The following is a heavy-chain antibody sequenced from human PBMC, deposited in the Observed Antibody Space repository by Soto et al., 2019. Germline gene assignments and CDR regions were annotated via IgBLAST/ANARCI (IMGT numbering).Heavy chain of an antibody. Sequence: PSETLSLTCTVSGGSISSYYWSWIRQPPGKGLEWIGYIYYSGSTNYNPSLKSRVTISVDTSKNQFSLKLSSVTAADTAVYYCARLGLNYDFWSGYSPYYYYMDVWGKGTTVTVSS. V-gene: IGHV4-59*08. CDR2: IYYSGST. J-gene: IGHJ6*03. CDR3: ARLGLNYDFWSGYSPYYYYMDV. D-gene: IGHD3-3*01. CDR1: GGSISSYY.